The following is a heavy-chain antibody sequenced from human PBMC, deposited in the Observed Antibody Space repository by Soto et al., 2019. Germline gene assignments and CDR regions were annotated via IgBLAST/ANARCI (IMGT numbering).Heavy chain of an antibody. CDR1: GFTFSSYS. V-gene: IGHV3-21*01. CDR3: ARDRAGVYYDSSGYYIDY. Sequence: GGSLRLSCAASGFTFSSYSMNWVRQTPGKGLEWVSSISSSSSYIYYADSVKGRFTISRDNAKNSLYLQMNSLRAEDTAVYYCARDRAGVYYDSSGYYIDYWGQGTLFTVSS. CDR2: ISSSSSYI. J-gene: IGHJ4*02. D-gene: IGHD3-22*01.